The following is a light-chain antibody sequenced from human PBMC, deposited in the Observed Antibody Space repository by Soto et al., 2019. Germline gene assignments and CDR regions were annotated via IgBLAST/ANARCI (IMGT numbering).Light chain of an antibody. Sequence: QSPSSLSASVGDRVTITCRATQGISNYLAWYQQKPGKVPKLLIYAASTLQSGVPSRFSGSGSGTDFTLTISSLQPEDVATYYCQKYDSALGTFGQGTKVDIK. CDR3: QKYDSALGT. V-gene: IGKV1-27*01. CDR2: AAS. CDR1: QGISNY. J-gene: IGKJ1*01.